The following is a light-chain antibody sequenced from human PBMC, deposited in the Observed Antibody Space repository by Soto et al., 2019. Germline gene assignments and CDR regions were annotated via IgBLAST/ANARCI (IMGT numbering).Light chain of an antibody. CDR1: SSDVGSYNR. V-gene: IGLV2-18*02. CDR2: EVS. CDR3: SSYTSSSTPLVV. J-gene: IGLJ2*01. Sequence: QSALTQPPSVSGSPGQSVTISCTGTSSDVGSYNRVSWYQQPPGTAPKLMIYEVSNRPSGVPDRFSGSKSGNTASLTISGLQAEDEADYYCSSYTSSSTPLVVFGGGTQLTVL.